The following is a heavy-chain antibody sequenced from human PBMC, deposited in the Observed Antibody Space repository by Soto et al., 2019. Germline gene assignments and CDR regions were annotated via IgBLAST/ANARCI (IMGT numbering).Heavy chain of an antibody. V-gene: IGHV1-69*12. J-gene: IGHJ6*02. CDR2: IIPLFPTP. CDR3: ARDKDRLQLGENYYYGMAV. Sequence: QVQLVQAGGEVKKPGSSVTVSCKASGGTFGNSAISWVRQAPGQGLEWMGGIIPLFPTPDYAQKLQGTGPSTEDDSTSTDNIELTSLRSDDTAVYHCARDKDRLQLGENYYYGMAVWCQGTTVNVSS. D-gene: IGHD3-3*02. CDR1: GGTFGNSA.